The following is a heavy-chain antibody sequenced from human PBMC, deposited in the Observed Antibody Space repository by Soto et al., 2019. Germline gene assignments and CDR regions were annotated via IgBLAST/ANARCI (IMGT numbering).Heavy chain of an antibody. D-gene: IGHD3-3*01. J-gene: IGHJ1*01. CDR2: IYWDDDK. Sequence: QITLKESGPTLVKPTQTLTLTCTFSGFSLTTDGVGVGWIRQPPGKALEWLAVIYWDDDKRYSPSLKSRLTTTEDTSKNQVVLTMTNIDPVDTATYYCAHGVGSGNSAYFHHWGQGTLVTVSS. V-gene: IGHV2-5*02. CDR1: GFSLTTDGVG. CDR3: AHGVGSGNSAYFHH.